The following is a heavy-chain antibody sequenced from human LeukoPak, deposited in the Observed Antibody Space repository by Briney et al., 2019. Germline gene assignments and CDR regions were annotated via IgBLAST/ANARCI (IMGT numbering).Heavy chain of an antibody. CDR3: TPLVY. CDR2: IRSKAYGGTT. D-gene: IGHD2-8*02. V-gene: IGHV3-49*04. CDR1: GFTFGDYA. Sequence: GGSLRLSCTASGFTFGDYAMSWVRQAPGKGLEWVGFIRSKAYGGTTEYAASVKSRFTISRDDSKSIAYLQMNSLKTEDTAVYYCTPLVYWGQGTLVTVSS. J-gene: IGHJ4*02.